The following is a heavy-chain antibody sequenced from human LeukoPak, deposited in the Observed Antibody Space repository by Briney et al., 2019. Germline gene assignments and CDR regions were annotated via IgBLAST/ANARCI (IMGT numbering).Heavy chain of an antibody. Sequence: GASVKVSCKASGYIFNSYGITWVRQAPGQGLEWMRWISAYNGNTNYAQKLQGRVTMTTDTSTSTAYMELRSLRSDDTAVYYCARWYCSSTSCPADALDIWGQGTMVTVSS. CDR1: GYIFNSYG. CDR2: ISAYNGNT. D-gene: IGHD2-2*01. J-gene: IGHJ3*02. V-gene: IGHV1-18*01. CDR3: ARWYCSSTSCPADALDI.